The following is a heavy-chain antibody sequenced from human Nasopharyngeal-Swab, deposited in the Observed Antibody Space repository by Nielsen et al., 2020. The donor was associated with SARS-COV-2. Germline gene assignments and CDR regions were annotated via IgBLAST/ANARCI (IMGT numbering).Heavy chain of an antibody. Sequence: GGSLRLSCAATGSTFRRCSMSWVRQAPGKGLEWVSAISASGSSTYYADSVKERFTISGDNSQNTLYLQMSSLRVEDTAVYYCAKESGSYLYYYYGMDVWGQGTTVTVSS. D-gene: IGHD1-26*01. CDR1: GSTFRRCS. J-gene: IGHJ6*02. V-gene: IGHV3-23*01. CDR3: AKESGSYLYYYYGMDV. CDR2: ISASGSST.